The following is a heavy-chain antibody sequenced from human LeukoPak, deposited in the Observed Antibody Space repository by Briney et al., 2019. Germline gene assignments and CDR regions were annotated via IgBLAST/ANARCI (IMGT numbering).Heavy chain of an antibody. CDR1: GFTFSTYG. Sequence: GGSLRLSCAASGFTFSTYGMHWVRQAPGKGLEWVAVIWYDGSNKYYADSVKGRFTISRDNSKNTLYLQMNSLRAEDTALYYCARAYCGADCPTLDYWGQGTLVTVSS. CDR3: ARAYCGADCPTLDY. CDR2: IWYDGSNK. D-gene: IGHD2-21*02. V-gene: IGHV3-33*08. J-gene: IGHJ4*02.